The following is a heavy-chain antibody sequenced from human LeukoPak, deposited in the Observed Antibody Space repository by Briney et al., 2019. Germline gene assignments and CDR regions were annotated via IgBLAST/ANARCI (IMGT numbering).Heavy chain of an antibody. V-gene: IGHV3-30*02. D-gene: IGHD5-18*01. Sequence: QPGGSLRLXCAASGFTYSSYGMHWVRRAPGKGLEWVAFIRYDGSSKYYADSVKGRFTISRDNSKNTLYLQMNSLRAEDTAVYYCAKDASHRGYSYGDYWGQGTLVTVSS. CDR2: IRYDGSSK. CDR1: GFTYSSYG. J-gene: IGHJ4*02. CDR3: AKDASHRGYSYGDY.